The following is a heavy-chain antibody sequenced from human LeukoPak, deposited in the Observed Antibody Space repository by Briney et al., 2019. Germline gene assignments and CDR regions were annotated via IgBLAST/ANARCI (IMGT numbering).Heavy chain of an antibody. J-gene: IGHJ4*02. CDR3: ARLVAVAGTSRGDY. Sequence: GASVKVSCKASGYTFTSYAMNWVRQAPGQGLEWMGWINTNTGNPTYAQGFTGRFVFSLDTSVCTAYLQISSLKAEDTAVYYCARLVAVAGTSRGDYWGQGTLVTVSS. D-gene: IGHD6-19*01. V-gene: IGHV7-4-1*02. CDR1: GYTFTSYA. CDR2: INTNTGNP.